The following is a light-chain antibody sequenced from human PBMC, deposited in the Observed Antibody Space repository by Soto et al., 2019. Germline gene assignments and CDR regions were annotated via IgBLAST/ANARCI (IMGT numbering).Light chain of an antibody. Sequence: EIVLTQSPGTLSLSPGERATLSCRASQSVSSSYLAWYQQKPGQAPRLLIYGASSRATGIPDRFSGSGSGTDFSLTISRLEAEDFALYYCQQYGSSPPGGLTFGGGTKVEIK. V-gene: IGKV3-20*01. CDR3: QQYGSSPPGGLT. CDR1: QSVSSSY. CDR2: GAS. J-gene: IGKJ4*01.